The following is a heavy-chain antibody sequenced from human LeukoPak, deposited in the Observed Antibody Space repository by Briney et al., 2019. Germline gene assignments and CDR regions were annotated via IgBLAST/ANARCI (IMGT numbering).Heavy chain of an antibody. D-gene: IGHD3-22*01. V-gene: IGHV4-28*01. Sequence: SETLSLTCVVSGYSFSSNNWWSWLRPPPGGGQGWIGYMYHTGITSYNPSLKSRVTISLNTSRNPFSLELSSVTAVDTAIYYCARKIDSSGYYQWGQGTLVTVSS. CDR3: ARKIDSSGYYQ. CDR2: MYHTGIT. J-gene: IGHJ4*02. CDR1: GYSFSSNNW.